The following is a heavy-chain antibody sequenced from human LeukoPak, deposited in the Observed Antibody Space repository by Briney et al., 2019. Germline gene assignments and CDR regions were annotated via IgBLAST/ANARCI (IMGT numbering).Heavy chain of an antibody. CDR1: GFTFSHYT. V-gene: IGHV3-23*01. Sequence: GGSLRLSCAASGFTFSHYTMNWVRQTPGKGLEWVSAVTGGGTTNYADSVKGRFTISRDNSKNTLYLQMNSLRAEDTAVYYCAEDHPDWGSSFDNWGQGTLVTVSS. CDR2: VTGGGTT. CDR3: AEDHPDWGSSFDN. D-gene: IGHD7-27*01. J-gene: IGHJ4*02.